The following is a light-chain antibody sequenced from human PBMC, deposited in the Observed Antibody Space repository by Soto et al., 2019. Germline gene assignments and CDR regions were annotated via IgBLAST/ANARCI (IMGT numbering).Light chain of an antibody. J-gene: IGLJ2*01. CDR3: STWDDSLSALVV. V-gene: IGLV1-44*01. CDR1: SSNIGSNT. CDR2: SNN. Sequence: QSVLTQPPSASGTPGQRVTMSCSGSSSNIGSNTVNWYQQLPGTAPKLLIYSNNKRPSGVPDRFSGSKSGTSASLAISWLLSEDEADYYCSTWDDSLSALVVFGGGTKLTVL.